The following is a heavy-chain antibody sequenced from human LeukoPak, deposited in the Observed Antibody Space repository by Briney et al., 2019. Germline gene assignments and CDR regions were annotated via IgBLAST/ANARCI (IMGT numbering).Heavy chain of an antibody. D-gene: IGHD3-22*01. CDR2: ISSSSSYI. CDR3: ARAVPSTYYYDSSGYPDY. Sequence: GGSLRLSCAASGFTFSSYSMSWVRQAPGKGLEWVSSISSSSSYICYADSVKGRFTISRDNAKNSLYLQMNSLRAEDTAVYYCARAVPSTYYYDSSGYPDYWGQGTLVTVSS. V-gene: IGHV3-21*01. J-gene: IGHJ4*02. CDR1: GFTFSSYS.